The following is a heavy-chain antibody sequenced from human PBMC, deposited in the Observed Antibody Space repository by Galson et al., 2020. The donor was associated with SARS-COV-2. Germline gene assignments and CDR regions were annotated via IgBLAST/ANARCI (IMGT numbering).Heavy chain of an antibody. CDR1: GGSFSGYY. Sequence: ETSETLSLTCAVYGGSFSGYYWSWIRQPPGKGLEWIGEINHSGSTNYNPSLKSRVTISVDTSKNQFSLKLSSVTAADTAVYYCARGGGIVLMVYAISPFDYWGQGTLVTVSS. V-gene: IGHV4-34*01. CDR2: INHSGST. CDR3: ARGGGIVLMVYAISPFDY. J-gene: IGHJ4*02. D-gene: IGHD2-8*01.